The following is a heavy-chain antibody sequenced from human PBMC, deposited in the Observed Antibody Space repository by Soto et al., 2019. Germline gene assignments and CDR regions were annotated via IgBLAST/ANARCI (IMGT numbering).Heavy chain of an antibody. Sequence: KPGGSLRLSCGASGISFNNYTMNWVRQAPGKGLEWISSISGRRSYIYYGGSLKGRFSISRDNNKKSLYLQMNSLRADDTAVYYCATEGWRIPDDWGQGVMVTVSS. CDR2: ISGRRSYI. CDR3: ATEGWRIPDD. V-gene: IGHV3-21*01. J-gene: IGHJ4*02. CDR1: GISFNNYT.